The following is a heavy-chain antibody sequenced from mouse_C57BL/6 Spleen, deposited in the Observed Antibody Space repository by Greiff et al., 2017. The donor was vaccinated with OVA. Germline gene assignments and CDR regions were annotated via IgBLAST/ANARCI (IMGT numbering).Heavy chain of an antibody. CDR2: ISSGSSTI. V-gene: IGHV5-17*01. CDR3: ARGLRRGYYYAMDY. CDR1: GFTFSDYG. J-gene: IGHJ4*01. Sequence: EVQVVESGGGLVKPGGSLKLSCAASGFTFSDYGMHWVRQAPEKGLEWVAYISSGSSTIYYADTVKGRFTISRDNAKNTLFLQMTSLRSEDTAMYYCARGLRRGYYYAMDYWGQGTSVTVSS. D-gene: IGHD3-1*01.